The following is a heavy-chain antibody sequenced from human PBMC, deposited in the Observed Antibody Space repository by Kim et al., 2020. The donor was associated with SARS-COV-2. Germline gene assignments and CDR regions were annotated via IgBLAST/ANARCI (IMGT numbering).Heavy chain of an antibody. V-gene: IGHV2-70*01. CDR3: ARSTYYYGSVRPGTPTIDY. J-gene: IGHJ4*02. CDR2: IDWDDDK. D-gene: IGHD3-10*01. Sequence: SGPTLVNPTQTLTLTCTFSGFSLSTSGMCVSWIRQPPGKALEWLALIDWDDDKYYSTSLKTRLTISKDTSKNQVVLTMTNMDPVDTATYYCARSTYYYGSVRPGTPTIDYWGQVTLDTVAS. CDR1: GFSLSTSGMC.